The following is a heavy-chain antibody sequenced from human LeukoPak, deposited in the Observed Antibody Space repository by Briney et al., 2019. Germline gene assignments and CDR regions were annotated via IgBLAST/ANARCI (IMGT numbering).Heavy chain of an antibody. D-gene: IGHD5/OR15-5a*01. CDR3: ARVLQTLGGVSFDY. Sequence: PGGSLTLSCAASGFTFSNYNMNWVRQAPGKGLEWVSHISSSSVSIFYADSVKGRFTISRDNAKDSLYLQMNSLRAEDTAVYYCARVLQTLGGVSFDYWGQGTLVTVSS. CDR1: GFTFSNYN. CDR2: ISSSSVSI. V-gene: IGHV3-48*01. J-gene: IGHJ4*02.